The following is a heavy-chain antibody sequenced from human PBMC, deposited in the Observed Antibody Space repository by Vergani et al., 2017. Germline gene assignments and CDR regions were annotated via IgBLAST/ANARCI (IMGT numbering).Heavy chain of an antibody. Sequence: QVQLQQWGAGLLKPSETLSLTCAVYGGSFSGYYWSWIRQPPGKGLEWIGEINHSGSTNYNPSLKSRVTISVDTSKNRFSLTGSSVTAADTAVYYCARGKGGECSSTSCRGYYYYYMDVWGK. CDR1: GGSFSGYY. D-gene: IGHD2-2*01. J-gene: IGHJ6*03. CDR2: INHSGST. CDR3: ARGKGGECSSTSCRGYYYYYMDV. V-gene: IGHV4-34*01.